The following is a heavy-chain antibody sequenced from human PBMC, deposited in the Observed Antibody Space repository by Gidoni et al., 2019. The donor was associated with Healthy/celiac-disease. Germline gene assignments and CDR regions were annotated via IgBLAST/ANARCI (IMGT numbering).Heavy chain of an antibody. V-gene: IGHV3-49*04. CDR3: TRPSGSYGYFDY. CDR1: GFTFGDYA. J-gene: IGHJ4*02. Sequence: EVQLVESGGGLVQPGRSLRLSCTASGFTFGDYAMSWVRQAPGKGLEWVGFIRSKAYGGTTEYAASVKGRFTISRDDSKSIAYLQMNSLKTEDTAVYYCTRPSGSYGYFDYWGQGTLVTVSS. D-gene: IGHD1-26*01. CDR2: IRSKAYGGTT.